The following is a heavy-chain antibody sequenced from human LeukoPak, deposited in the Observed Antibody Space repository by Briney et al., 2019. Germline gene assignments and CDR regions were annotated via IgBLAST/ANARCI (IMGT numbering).Heavy chain of an antibody. J-gene: IGHJ4*02. D-gene: IGHD2-8*01. CDR2: INPNSGGT. CDR3: ARLLYEDY. CDR1: GYTFTSYG. V-gene: IGHV1-2*02. Sequence: GASVKVSCKASGYTFTSYGISWVRQAPGQGLEWMGWINPNSGGTNYAQKFQGRVTMTRDTSISTAYMELSRLRSDDTAVYYCARLLYEDYWGQGTLVTVSS.